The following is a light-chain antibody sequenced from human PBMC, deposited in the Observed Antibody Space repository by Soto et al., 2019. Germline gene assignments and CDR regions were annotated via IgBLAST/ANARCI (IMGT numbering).Light chain of an antibody. CDR1: QSVDND. Sequence: EIVMTQSPATLSVSPGDRATLSCRASQSVDNDLAWYQQKPGQPPRLLIYDASTRATGIPARFSGSQSGSEFTLTISSLLSEDFAVYSCQQYNNWPLTFGGGTRWISN. CDR3: QQYNNWPLT. CDR2: DAS. V-gene: IGKV3D-15*01. J-gene: IGKJ4*01.